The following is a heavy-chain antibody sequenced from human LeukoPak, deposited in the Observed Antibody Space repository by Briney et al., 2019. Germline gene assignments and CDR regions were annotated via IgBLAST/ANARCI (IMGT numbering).Heavy chain of an antibody. D-gene: IGHD6-19*01. CDR1: GFTFSSYA. CDR2: IWYDGTNK. Sequence: GGSLRLSCAASGFTFSSYAMHWVRQAPGRGLDWVALIWYDGTNKYYADSVKGRFTVSRDNSKNTLYLQMNSLRAEDTAVYYCAKDLPLYSSGLFDYWGQGTLVTVSS. J-gene: IGHJ4*02. CDR3: AKDLPLYSSGLFDY. V-gene: IGHV3-33*06.